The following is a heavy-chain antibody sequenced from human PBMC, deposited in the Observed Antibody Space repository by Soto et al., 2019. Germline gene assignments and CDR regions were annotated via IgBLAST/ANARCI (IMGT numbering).Heavy chain of an antibody. D-gene: IGHD6-6*01. CDR1: SGSFSCYY. J-gene: IGHJ4*02. CDR3: ARAPKVSGSSQTRPDF. CDR2: ISQSGNT. V-gene: IGHV4-34*01. Sequence: PSETLSLTCSIYSGSFSCYYWSWIRQPPGKGLEWIGEISQSGNTNYSPSLKSRVSISIDTSMKQFSLNLASVSAADTAVYYCARAPKVSGSSQTRPDFWGQGTLVTVSS.